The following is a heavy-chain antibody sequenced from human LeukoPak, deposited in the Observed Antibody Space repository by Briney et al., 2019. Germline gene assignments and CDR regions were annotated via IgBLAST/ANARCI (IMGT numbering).Heavy chain of an antibody. D-gene: IGHD2-8*01. CDR3: ARGMVQSLYYFDY. CDR1: GGSFSGYY. V-gene: IGHV4-34*01. Sequence: PSETLSLTCAVYGGSFSGYYWSWIRQPPGKGLEWIGEINHSGSTNYNPSLKSRVTISVDTSKNQFSLKLSSVTAADTAVYYCARGMVQSLYYFDYWGQGTLVTVSS. CDR2: INHSGST. J-gene: IGHJ4*02.